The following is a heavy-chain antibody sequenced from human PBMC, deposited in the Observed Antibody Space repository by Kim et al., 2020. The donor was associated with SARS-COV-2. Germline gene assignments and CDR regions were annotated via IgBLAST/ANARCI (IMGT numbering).Heavy chain of an antibody. CDR2: ISAYNGNT. J-gene: IGHJ3*02. V-gene: IGHV1-18*01. CDR1: GYTFTSYG. D-gene: IGHD3-10*01. Sequence: ASVKVSCKASGYTFTSYGISWVRQAPGQGLEWMGWISAYNGNTNYAQKLQGRVTMTTDTSTSTAYMELRSLRSDDTAVYYCARVFSVMVRGVHHDAFDIWGQGTMVTVSS. CDR3: ARVFSVMVRGVHHDAFDI.